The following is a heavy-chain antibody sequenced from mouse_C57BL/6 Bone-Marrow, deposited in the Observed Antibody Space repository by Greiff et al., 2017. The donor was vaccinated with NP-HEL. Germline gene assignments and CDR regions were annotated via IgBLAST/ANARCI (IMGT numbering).Heavy chain of an antibody. CDR2: INPNNGGT. CDR1: GYTFTDYY. Sequence: EVQLQQSGPELVKPGASVKISCKASGYTFTDYYMNWVKQSHGKSLEWIGDINPNNGGTSYNQKFKGKATLTVDKSSSTAYMELRSLTSEDSAVYYCARRRLRNAMDYWGQGTSVTVSS. J-gene: IGHJ4*01. V-gene: IGHV1-26*01. CDR3: ARRRLRNAMDY. D-gene: IGHD3-2*02.